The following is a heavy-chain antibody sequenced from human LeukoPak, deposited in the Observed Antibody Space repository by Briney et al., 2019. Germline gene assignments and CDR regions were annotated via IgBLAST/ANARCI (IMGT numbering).Heavy chain of an antibody. Sequence: PGGSLRLSCAASGFTFSSYGMHWVRQAPGKGLEWVAVIWYDGSNKYYADSVKGRFTISRDNSKNTLYLQMNSPRAEDTAVYYCARKTGAAAGTFSYYYYGMDVWGQGTTVSVSS. D-gene: IGHD6-13*01. CDR1: GFTFSSYG. CDR2: IWYDGSNK. CDR3: ARKTGAAAGTFSYYYYGMDV. J-gene: IGHJ6*02. V-gene: IGHV3-33*01.